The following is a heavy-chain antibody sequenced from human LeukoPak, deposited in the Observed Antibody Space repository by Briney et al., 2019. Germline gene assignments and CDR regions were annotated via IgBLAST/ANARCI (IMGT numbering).Heavy chain of an antibody. D-gene: IGHD3-3*01. CDR3: AAATKLITIFGVVIEYGMDV. Sequence: RASVKVSCKASGFTFTSSAMQWVRQARRQRLEWIGWVVVGSGNTNYAQKFQERVTITRDMSTSTAYMELSSLRSEDTAVYYCAAATKLITIFGVVIEYGMDVWGQGTTVTVSS. J-gene: IGHJ6*02. CDR1: GFTFTSSA. CDR2: VVVGSGNT. V-gene: IGHV1-58*02.